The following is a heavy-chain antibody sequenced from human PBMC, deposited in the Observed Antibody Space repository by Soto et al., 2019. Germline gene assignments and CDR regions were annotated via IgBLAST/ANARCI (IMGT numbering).Heavy chain of an antibody. D-gene: IGHD5-12*01. CDR1: GYTLNEFS. CDR3: ATVLRDGYNYVY. CDR2: FDPEDGKT. J-gene: IGHJ4*02. V-gene: IGHV1-24*01. Sequence: ASVKVSCKVSGYTLNEFSLHWVRQAPGKGLEWMGGFDPEDGKTNYAQKLQGRVTMTQDTSTATAYMDLSSLRSEDTAVYYSATVLRDGYNYVYWGQGTLVTVSS.